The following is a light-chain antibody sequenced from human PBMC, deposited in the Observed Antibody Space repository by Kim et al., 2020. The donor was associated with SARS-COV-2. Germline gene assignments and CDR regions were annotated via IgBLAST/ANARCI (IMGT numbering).Light chain of an antibody. CDR3: SSYAADKVI. Sequence: QSALTQPPSASGSPGQSVTISCTGTSSDVGGYDYVSWYQQHPGKAPKLLIYEVTERPSGVPDRFSGSKSGNTASLTVSGLQAEDEADYYCSSYAADKVIFGGGTQLTVL. CDR1: SSDVGGYDY. CDR2: EVT. V-gene: IGLV2-8*01. J-gene: IGLJ2*01.